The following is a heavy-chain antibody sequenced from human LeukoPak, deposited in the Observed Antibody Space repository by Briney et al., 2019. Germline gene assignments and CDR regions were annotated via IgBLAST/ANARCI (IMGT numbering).Heavy chain of an antibody. CDR3: ARFSPRAMGNYLDF. CDR2: IYPRGST. CDR1: GGSISSGGYS. J-gene: IGHJ4*02. V-gene: IGHV4-30-2*01. Sequence: SQTLSLTCAVSGGSISSGGYSWSWIRQPPGKGLEWIGYIYPRGSTYYNPSLKSRVILSLDKSANQFSLNLSSVTAADTAVYYCARFSPRAMGNYLDFWGQGTLVTVSS. D-gene: IGHD7-27*01.